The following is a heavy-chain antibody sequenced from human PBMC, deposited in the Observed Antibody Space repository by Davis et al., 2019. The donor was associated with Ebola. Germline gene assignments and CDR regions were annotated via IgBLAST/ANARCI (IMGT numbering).Heavy chain of an antibody. Sequence: SETLSLTCAVYGGPFSGYYWSWIRQPPGKGLEWIGEINHSGSTNYNPSLKNLVTISVDTSKNRFSLKLSSVTAADTAMYYCARLNTSSSGGDGDYYYYGLDVWGQGTTVTVSS. V-gene: IGHV4-34*01. D-gene: IGHD2-2*01. J-gene: IGHJ6*02. CDR3: ARLNTSSSGGDGDYYYYGLDV. CDR1: GGPFSGYY. CDR2: INHSGST.